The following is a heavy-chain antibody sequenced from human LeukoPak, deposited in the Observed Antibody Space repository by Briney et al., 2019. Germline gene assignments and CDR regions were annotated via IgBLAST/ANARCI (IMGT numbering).Heavy chain of an antibody. Sequence: GGSLRHSCATSGFNFDDYAMHWVRQAPGKGLEWVSGITWNSDSTGYADSVKGRFIISRDNAEKSLFLQMNSLRAEDTALYFCAKTTLTHYYDTSGYYFDQWGQGTLVTVSS. V-gene: IGHV3-9*01. D-gene: IGHD3-22*01. CDR3: AKTTLTHYYDTSGYYFDQ. CDR2: ITWNSDST. J-gene: IGHJ4*02. CDR1: GFNFDDYA.